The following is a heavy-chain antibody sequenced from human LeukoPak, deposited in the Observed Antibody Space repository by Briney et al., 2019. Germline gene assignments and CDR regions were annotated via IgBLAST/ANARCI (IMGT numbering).Heavy chain of an antibody. D-gene: IGHD4-17*01. CDR3: ARRYAYGDFFDY. CDR2: INHSGST. V-gene: IGHV4-34*01. Sequence: PSETLSLTCAVYGGSFSGYYWSWIRQPPGKGLEWIGEINHSGSTNYNPSLKSRVTISVDTSKNQFSLKLSSVTAADTAVYYCARRYAYGDFFDYWGQGTLVTVSS. CDR1: GGSFSGYY. J-gene: IGHJ4*02.